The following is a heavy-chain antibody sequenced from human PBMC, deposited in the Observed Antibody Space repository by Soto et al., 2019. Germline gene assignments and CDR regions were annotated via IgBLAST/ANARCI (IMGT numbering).Heavy chain of an antibody. CDR2: INSDGSST. J-gene: IGHJ6*03. V-gene: IGHV3-74*01. D-gene: IGHD3-10*01. CDR3: ATMVRGEHYYYYMDV. Sequence: SLRLSCAASGFTFSSYWMHWVRQAPGKGLVWVSRINSDGSSTSYADSVKGRFTISRDNAKNTLYLQMNSLRAEDTAVYYCATMVRGEHYYYYMDVWGKGTTVTVSS. CDR1: GFTFSSYW.